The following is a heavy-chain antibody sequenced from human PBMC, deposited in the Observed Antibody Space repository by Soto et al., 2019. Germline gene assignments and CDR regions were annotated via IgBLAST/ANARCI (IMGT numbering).Heavy chain of an antibody. CDR2: INAGNGNT. Sequence: QVQLVQSGAEVKKPGASVKVSCKASGYTFTSYAMHWVRQAPGQRLEWMGWINAGNGNTKYSQKFQGRVTITRDTSASTAYMELSSLRSEDTAVYYCARDPSARYYYGSGTLDYWGQGTLVTVSS. D-gene: IGHD3-10*01. CDR1: GYTFTSYA. CDR3: ARDPSARYYYGSGTLDY. V-gene: IGHV1-3*01. J-gene: IGHJ4*02.